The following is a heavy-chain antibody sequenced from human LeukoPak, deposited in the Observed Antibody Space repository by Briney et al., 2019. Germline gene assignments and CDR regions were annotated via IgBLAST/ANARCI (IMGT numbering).Heavy chain of an antibody. J-gene: IGHJ5*02. V-gene: IGHV1-8*01. CDR3: ARKYRTSNWFDP. CDR2: MNPNSGNT. D-gene: IGHD2-8*01. Sequence: ASVKVSCKASGYTFTSYDINWVRQATGQGLEWMGWMNPNSGNTGYAQKFQGRVTMTRNTSISTAYMELSSLGSEDTAVYYCARKYRTSNWFDPWGQGTLVTVSS. CDR1: GYTFTSYD.